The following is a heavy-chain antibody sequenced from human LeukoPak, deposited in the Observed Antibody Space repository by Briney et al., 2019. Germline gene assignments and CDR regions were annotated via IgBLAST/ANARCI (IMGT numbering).Heavy chain of an antibody. CDR2: IKEDGSQT. D-gene: IGHD3-10*01. CDR1: GFTFSNYW. Sequence: GGSLRLSCAVSGFTFSNYWMNWVRQAPGKGLQWVANIKEDGSQTYFVDSVRGRFTVSRDNAKNSVYLQMERLRVEDTAVYYCVRGLNTSPGMAYWGPGTLVTVPS. J-gene: IGHJ4*02. V-gene: IGHV3-7*01. CDR3: VRGLNTSPGMAY.